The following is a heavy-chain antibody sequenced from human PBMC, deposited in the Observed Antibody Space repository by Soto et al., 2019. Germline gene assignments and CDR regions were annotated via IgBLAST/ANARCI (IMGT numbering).Heavy chain of an antibody. Sequence: PSETLSLTCTVSGGSISSYYWSWIRQPPGKGLEWIGYIYYSGSTNYNPSLKSRVTISVDTSKNQFSLKLSSVTAADTAVYYCARAISSSWRRYYYGMDVWGQGTTVTVSS. CDR2: IYYSGST. CDR1: GGSISSYY. J-gene: IGHJ6*02. V-gene: IGHV4-59*01. CDR3: ARAISSSWRRYYYGMDV. D-gene: IGHD6-13*01.